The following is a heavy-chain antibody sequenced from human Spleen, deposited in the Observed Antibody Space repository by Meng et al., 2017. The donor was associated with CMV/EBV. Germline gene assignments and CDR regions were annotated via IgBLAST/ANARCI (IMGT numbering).Heavy chain of an antibody. D-gene: IGHD3-22*01. CDR2: MNPNSGDT. Sequence: KASGYTFTNYEINWVRPTPGQGLEWMGWMNPNSGDTGYAEDFQGRISFTRNNSIATAYMELTRLTPDDTAIYYCARGFGDYEVYYFDPWGQGTLVTVSS. V-gene: IGHV1-8*03. CDR1: GYTFTNYE. CDR3: ARGFGDYEVYYFDP. J-gene: IGHJ5*02.